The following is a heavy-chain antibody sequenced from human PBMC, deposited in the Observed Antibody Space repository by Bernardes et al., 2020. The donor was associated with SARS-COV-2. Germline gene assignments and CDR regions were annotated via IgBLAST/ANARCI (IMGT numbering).Heavy chain of an antibody. CDR2: VYVGGST. J-gene: IGHJ6*03. V-gene: IGHV3-66*02. CDR3: ARGLRGFHYMDV. Sequence: SMRLSWAASGFTVSSNDMTWVRQAPGKGLEWVSVVYVGGSTYYADSVKGRFTISRDNSNSTVYLQMNSLRADDTAVYYCARGLRGFHYMDVWGKGTTVTVSS. CDR1: GFTVSSND.